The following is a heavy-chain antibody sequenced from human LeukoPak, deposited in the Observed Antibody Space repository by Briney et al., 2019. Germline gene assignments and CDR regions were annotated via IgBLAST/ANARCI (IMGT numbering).Heavy chain of an antibody. D-gene: IGHD5-18*01. CDR3: ARDPRDTAMVVDAFDI. V-gene: IGHV1-69*05. J-gene: IGHJ3*02. CDR2: IIPIFGTA. Sequence: SVKVSCKASGGTSSSYAISWVRRAPGQGLEWMGRIIPIFGTANYAQKFHGRVSITTDESTSTAYMELSSLRSEDTAVYYCARDPRDTAMVVDAFDIWGQGTMVTVSS. CDR1: GGTSSSYA.